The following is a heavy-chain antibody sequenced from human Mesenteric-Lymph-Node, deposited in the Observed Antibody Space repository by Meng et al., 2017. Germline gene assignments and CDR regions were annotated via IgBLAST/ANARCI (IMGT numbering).Heavy chain of an antibody. Sequence: QGQLQESGPGLVKPSQTLSLTCTVSGGSVSSGNNYWIWIRQPPGKGLEWIGYIYYSGRTYYNPSLESRVTMSVDTSKNQFSLQLNSVTPEDTAMYYCARSGSSGWIDYWGQGTLVTVSS. J-gene: IGHJ4*02. CDR2: IYYSGRT. CDR1: GGSVSSGNNY. V-gene: IGHV4-30-4*01. D-gene: IGHD6-19*01. CDR3: ARSGSSGWIDY.